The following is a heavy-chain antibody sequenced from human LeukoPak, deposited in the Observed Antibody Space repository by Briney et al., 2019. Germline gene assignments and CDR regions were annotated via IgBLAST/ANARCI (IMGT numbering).Heavy chain of an antibody. Sequence: GGSLTLSCAVSGFTVSGNYMSWVRQAPGKGLEWVSLIYSGGTTYYADSVKGRFTISRDNSKNTLYLQRNSLRAEDTAVYYCARRAGGYSHPYDYWGQGILVTVSS. CDR1: GFTVSGNY. V-gene: IGHV3-53*01. J-gene: IGHJ4*02. D-gene: IGHD4-23*01. CDR2: IYSGGTT. CDR3: ARRAGGYSHPYDY.